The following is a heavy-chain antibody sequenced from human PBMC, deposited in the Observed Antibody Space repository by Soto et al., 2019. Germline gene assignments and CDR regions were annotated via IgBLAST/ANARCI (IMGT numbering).Heavy chain of an antibody. D-gene: IGHD3-22*01. CDR2: IIPVFGTP. CDR3: ARGDATKIVVTTYYAMDV. Sequence: QVQLVQSGAEVKKPGSSVKVSCTASGGSLSNFGISWVRQAPGQGLEWMGAIIPVFGTPNYAQKFQDRDTINAHESTTTVYMEVRSLTSEDSAVYYCARGDATKIVVTTYYAMDVWGQGTTVTVSS. CDR1: GGSLSNFG. J-gene: IGHJ6*02. V-gene: IGHV1-69*12.